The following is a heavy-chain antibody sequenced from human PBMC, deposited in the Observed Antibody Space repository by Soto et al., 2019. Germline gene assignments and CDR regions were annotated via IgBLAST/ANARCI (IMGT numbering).Heavy chain of an antibody. J-gene: IGHJ6*02. V-gene: IGHV3-21*01. Sequence: GGSLRLSCAASGFTFSSYSMNWVRQAPGKGLEWVSSISSGSSYIYYADSVKGRFTISRDNAKNSLYLQMNSLRAEDTAVYYCARRGGEYYYYYGMDVWGQGTTVTVSS. CDR1: GFTFSSYS. CDR2: ISSGSSYI. CDR3: ARRGGEYYYYYGMDV. D-gene: IGHD3-10*01.